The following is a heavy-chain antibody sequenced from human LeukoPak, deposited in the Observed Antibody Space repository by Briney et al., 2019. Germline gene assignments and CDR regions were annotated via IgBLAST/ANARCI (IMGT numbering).Heavy chain of an antibody. D-gene: IGHD3-16*02. Sequence: GASVKVSCKASGGTFSSYAISWVRQALGQGLEWMGGIIPIFGTANYAQKFQGRVTITADESTSTAYMELSSLRSEDTAVYYCARGPIRLGELSSYFDYWGQGTLVTVS. CDR2: IIPIFGTA. J-gene: IGHJ4*02. CDR1: GGTFSSYA. CDR3: ARGPIRLGELSSYFDY. V-gene: IGHV1-69*13.